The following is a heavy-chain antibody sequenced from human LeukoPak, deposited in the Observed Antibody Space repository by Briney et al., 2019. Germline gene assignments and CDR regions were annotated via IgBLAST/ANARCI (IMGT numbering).Heavy chain of an antibody. D-gene: IGHD3-22*01. Sequence: SETLSLTCTVSGGSISSYYWSWIRQPPGKGLEWIGYIYYSGSTNYNPSLKSRVTISLDTSKNQFSLKLSSVTAAETAVYYCAGNYYDSSGAFSWSQGTLVTVSS. CDR3: AGNYYDSSGAFS. CDR1: GGSISSYY. J-gene: IGHJ4*02. V-gene: IGHV4-59*01. CDR2: IYYSGST.